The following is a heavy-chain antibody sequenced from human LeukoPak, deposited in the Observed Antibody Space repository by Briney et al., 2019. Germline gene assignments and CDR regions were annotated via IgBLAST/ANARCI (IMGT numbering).Heavy chain of an antibody. J-gene: IGHJ4*02. CDR1: VDSITSSNHL. Sequence: PSETLSLTCSVSVDSITSSNHLWVWIPQTPGDGLEWIGSVFFQNTYYNPSLKSRVTMSVDRTRTLLSLELRSVTAADTALYYCARQKGSTGFFAFWGRGTLVTVSS. CDR2: VFFQNT. V-gene: IGHV4-39*01. D-gene: IGHD6-25*01. CDR3: ARQKGSTGFFAF.